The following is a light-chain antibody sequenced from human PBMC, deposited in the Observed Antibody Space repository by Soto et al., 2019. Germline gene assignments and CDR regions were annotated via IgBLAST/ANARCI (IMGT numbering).Light chain of an antibody. V-gene: IGLV2-14*01. J-gene: IGLJ1*01. Sequence: QSAAPQPASVSVSTVQAIAISSTASSSDVDFYNFGSWYEQPPGKAPKLIIYEVSNRSSGVSSRFSGSKSGNTASLTISGLRAEDEADYYCSSSTLTSYVFGTGTKVTVL. CDR3: SSSTLTSYV. CDR2: EVS. CDR1: SSDVDFYNF.